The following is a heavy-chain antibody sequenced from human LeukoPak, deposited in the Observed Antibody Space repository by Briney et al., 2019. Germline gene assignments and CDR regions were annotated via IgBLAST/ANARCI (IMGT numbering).Heavy chain of an antibody. CDR2: MRQDGGEK. J-gene: IGHJ4*01. CDR3: ARDGTAAGLYFDL. Sequence: GGSLRLSCAVSGFTFSSYWMNWVRQAPGKGLEWVASMRQDGGEKSYVDSAKGRFTISRDNTKNSLYLQMSSLRAEDTAVYYCARDGTAAGLYFDLWGQGTLVTVSS. V-gene: IGHV3-7*01. CDR1: GFTFSSYW. D-gene: IGHD6-13*01.